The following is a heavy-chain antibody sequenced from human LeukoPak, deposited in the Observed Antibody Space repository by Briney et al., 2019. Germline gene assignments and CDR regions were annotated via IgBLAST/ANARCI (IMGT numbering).Heavy chain of an antibody. Sequence: PSETLSLTCTVSGGSISSDYWSWIRQPPGKGLEWIGYIYYSGSTKYNTSLKSRVPISVDASKTQFSLKLNSVTAADTAVYYCARGSRELYYFDYWGQGTLVTVSS. CDR3: ARGSRELYYFDY. D-gene: IGHD1-7*01. CDR2: IYYSGST. V-gene: IGHV4-59*01. CDR1: GGSISSDY. J-gene: IGHJ4*02.